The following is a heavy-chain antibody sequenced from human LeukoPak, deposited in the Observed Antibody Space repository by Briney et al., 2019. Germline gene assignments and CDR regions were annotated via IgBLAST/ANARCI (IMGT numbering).Heavy chain of an antibody. CDR3: ARDRRYGDYPTSKYYYYGMGV. D-gene: IGHD4-17*01. CDR2: IDSGGST. Sequence: GGSLRLSCAASGFTVSNNYMSWVRQAPGKGLEWVSIIDSGGSTYFADSVKGRFTFSRHNSKNTLYLQMNSLRVEDTAVYYCARDRRYGDYPTSKYYYYGMGVWGQGTTVTVSS. CDR1: GFTVSNNY. V-gene: IGHV3-53*04. J-gene: IGHJ6*02.